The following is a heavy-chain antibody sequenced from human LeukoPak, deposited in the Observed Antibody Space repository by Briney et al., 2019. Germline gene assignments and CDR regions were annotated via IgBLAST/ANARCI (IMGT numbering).Heavy chain of an antibody. D-gene: IGHD6-19*01. CDR1: GGSFSGYY. V-gene: IGHV4-59*01. J-gene: IGHJ4*02. Sequence: KASETLSLTCAVYGGSFSGYYWSWIRQPPGKGLEWIGYIYYSGSTNYNPSLKSRVTISVDTSKNQFSLKLSSVTAADTAVYYCARESSGWYLNWGQGTLVTVSS. CDR3: ARESSGWYLN. CDR2: IYYSGST.